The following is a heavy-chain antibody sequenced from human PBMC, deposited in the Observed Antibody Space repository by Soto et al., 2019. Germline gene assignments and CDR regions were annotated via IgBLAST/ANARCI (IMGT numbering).Heavy chain of an antibody. J-gene: IGHJ5*02. CDR3: ARESSWPLRNHPKNQPFDP. V-gene: IGHV6-1*01. Sequence: PSQTLSLTCAISGDSVSSNSAAWNWIRQSPSRGLEWLGRTYYRSKWYNDYAVSVKSRITINPDTSKNQFSLQLNSVTPEDTAVYYCARESSWPLRNHPKNQPFDPWGQGTLVTVSS. D-gene: IGHD6-13*01. CDR1: GDSVSSNSAA. CDR2: TYYRSKWYN.